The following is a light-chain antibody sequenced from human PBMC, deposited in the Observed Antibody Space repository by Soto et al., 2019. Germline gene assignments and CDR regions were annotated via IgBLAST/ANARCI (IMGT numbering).Light chain of an antibody. V-gene: IGLV2-8*01. CDR3: SSYAGSNNLGV. CDR1: SSDVGGSNY. J-gene: IGLJ3*02. CDR2: EVS. Sequence: QSALTQPPSASGSPGQSVTISCNGTSSDVGGSNYVSWYQQHPGKAPKLMIYEVSKRPSGVPDRFSGSKSGNTASLTVSGLQAEDEADYYCSSYAGSNNLGVFGGGTKLTVL.